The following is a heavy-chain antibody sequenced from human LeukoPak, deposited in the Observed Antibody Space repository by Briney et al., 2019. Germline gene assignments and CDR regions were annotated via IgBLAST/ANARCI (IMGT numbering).Heavy chain of an antibody. V-gene: IGHV4-59*08. CDR2: IYYSGST. Sequence: SETLSLTCTVSGGSISGYYWGWIRQPPGKGLEWIGFIYYSGSTKYNPSLKSRVTISVDTSKNQFSLKLTSVTAADTAVYYCARYGSGSYSDDHFQHWGQGTLVTVSS. CDR3: ARYGSGSYSDDHFQH. CDR1: GGSISGYY. D-gene: IGHD3-10*01. J-gene: IGHJ1*01.